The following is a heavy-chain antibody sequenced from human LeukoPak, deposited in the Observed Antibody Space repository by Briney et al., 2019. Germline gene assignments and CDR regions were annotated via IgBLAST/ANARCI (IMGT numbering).Heavy chain of an antibody. V-gene: IGHV1-69*13. D-gene: IGHD4-23*01. Sequence: ASVKVSCKASGGTFSSYAISWVRQAPGQGLEWMGGIIPIFGTANYAQKFQGRVTITADESTSTAYMELSSLRSEDTAVYYCATLPDYGGNSGGRVDYWGQGTLVTVSS. CDR2: IIPIFGTA. CDR3: ATLPDYGGNSGGRVDY. J-gene: IGHJ4*02. CDR1: GGTFSSYA.